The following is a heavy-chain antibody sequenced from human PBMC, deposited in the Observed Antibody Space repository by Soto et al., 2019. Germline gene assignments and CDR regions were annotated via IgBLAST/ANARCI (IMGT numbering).Heavy chain of an antibody. CDR1: GFTFSSYG. D-gene: IGHD1-26*01. Sequence: QVQLVESGGGVVQPGRSLRLSCVASGFTFSSYGMHWVRQAPGKGLEWVAIISYDGSSTYYADSVKGRFTISRDNSKNTLYLKMNSLRAEDTSVYYCAKEGGLSGSYYISSSYYFDYWGQGTLVTVSS. J-gene: IGHJ4*02. V-gene: IGHV3-30*18. CDR3: AKEGGLSGSYYISSSYYFDY. CDR2: ISYDGSST.